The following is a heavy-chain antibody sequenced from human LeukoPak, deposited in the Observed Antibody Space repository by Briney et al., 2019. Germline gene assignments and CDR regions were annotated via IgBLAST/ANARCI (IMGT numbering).Heavy chain of an antibody. D-gene: IGHD3-10*01. V-gene: IGHV3-21*06. CDR3: ARGRSITLLRGVAMSDGFDI. J-gene: IGHJ3*02. Sequence: GGSLRLSCAASGFTFSNYGMNWVRQAPGKGLEWVSFTDTSGRYVYYGNSVKGRFTISRDNAKNLLFLQMNGLRAEDTALYYCARGRSITLLRGVAMSDGFDIWGQGAMVAVSS. CDR1: GFTFSNYG. CDR2: TDTSGRYV.